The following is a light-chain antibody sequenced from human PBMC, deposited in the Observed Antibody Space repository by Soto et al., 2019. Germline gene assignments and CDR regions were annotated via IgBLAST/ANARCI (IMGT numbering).Light chain of an antibody. CDR3: QQRSDWPPWT. CDR1: QSVSNY. V-gene: IGKV3-11*01. J-gene: IGKJ1*01. CDR2: DAS. Sequence: EIVLTQSPATLSLSPGERATLSCRASQSVSNYLAWYQQKPGQAPRLLIYDASSRATGIPARFSGSGSGTDFTLIISSLEPEDFAVYYCQQRSDWPPWTFGQGTKVDTK.